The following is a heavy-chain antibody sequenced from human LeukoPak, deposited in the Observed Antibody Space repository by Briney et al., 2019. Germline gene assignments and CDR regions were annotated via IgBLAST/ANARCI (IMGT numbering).Heavy chain of an antibody. D-gene: IGHD3-22*01. CDR2: IYYSGST. CDR1: GGSISSSSYY. Sequence: SEALSLTCTVSGGSISSSSYYWGWIRQPPGKGLEWIGSIYYSGSTYYNPSLKSRVTISVDTSKNQFSLKLSSVTAADTAVYYCARLPTYYDSSGYPDYWGQGTLVTVSS. V-gene: IGHV4-39*07. CDR3: ARLPTYYDSSGYPDY. J-gene: IGHJ4*02.